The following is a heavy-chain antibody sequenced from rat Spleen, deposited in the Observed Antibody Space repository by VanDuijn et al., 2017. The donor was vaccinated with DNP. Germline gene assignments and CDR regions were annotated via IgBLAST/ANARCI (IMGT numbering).Heavy chain of an antibody. V-gene: IGHV2-32*01. D-gene: IGHD1-6*01. J-gene: IGHJ4*01. CDR3: ARDRYYGSTVGMDA. CDR1: GFSLTSYH. CDR2: IWDDGRT. Sequence: QVQLKESGPGLVRPSETLSLTCTVSGFSLTSYHVSWVRQPPGKGLEWMGVIWDDGRTAYNSALKSRLSISRDTSKSQVFLKMSSLKTEDTATYYCARDRYYGSTVGMDAWGQGASVTVSS.